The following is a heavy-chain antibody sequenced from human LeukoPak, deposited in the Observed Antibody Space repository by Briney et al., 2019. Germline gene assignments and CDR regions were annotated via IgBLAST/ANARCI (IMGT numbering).Heavy chain of an antibody. CDR3: TSDEGEDTSY. Sequence: QAGGSLRLSCTGSGFIFGDYAMNWVRQAPGKWLEWVGVIKSKAYGGTAEYAASVKGRFTISRDDSKSIAYLQMSSLKTEDTAVYYCTSDEGEDTSYWGQGTLVTVSS. J-gene: IGHJ4*02. CDR1: GFIFGDYA. V-gene: IGHV3-49*04. CDR2: IKSKAYGGTA. D-gene: IGHD1-26*01.